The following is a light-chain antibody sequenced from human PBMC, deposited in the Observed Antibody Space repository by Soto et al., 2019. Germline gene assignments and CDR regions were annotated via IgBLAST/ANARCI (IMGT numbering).Light chain of an antibody. J-gene: IGLJ3*02. CDR1: SSDVGGYNY. CDR2: EVS. CDR3: SSYTRSSTRV. V-gene: IGLV2-14*01. Sequence: QSALTQPASVSGSPGQSITISCTGTSSDVGGYNYVSWDQQHPGKAPKLIIYEVSNRPSGVSNRFSGSKSGNTASLTISGLQAEDEADYYCSSYTRSSTRVFGGGTKLTVL.